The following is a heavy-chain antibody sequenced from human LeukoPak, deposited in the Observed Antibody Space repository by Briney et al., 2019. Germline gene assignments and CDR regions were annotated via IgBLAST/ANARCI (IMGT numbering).Heavy chain of an antibody. CDR3: ASNQITIFGVVKGLGAFDI. Sequence: SVKVSCKASGGTFSSYTISWVRQAPGQGLEWMGRIIPILGIANYAQKFQGRVTITADKSTSTAYMELSSLRSEDTAVYYCASNQITIFGVVKGLGAFDIWGQGTMVTVSS. CDR2: IIPILGIA. V-gene: IGHV1-69*02. CDR1: GGTFSSYT. J-gene: IGHJ3*02. D-gene: IGHD3-3*01.